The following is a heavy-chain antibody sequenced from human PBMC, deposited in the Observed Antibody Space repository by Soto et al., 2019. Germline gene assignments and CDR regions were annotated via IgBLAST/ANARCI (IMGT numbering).Heavy chain of an antibody. CDR1: GYTFTSYG. Sequence: QVQLVQSGAEVKKPGASVKVSCKASGYTFTSYGISWVRQAPGQGLEWMGWISAYNGNTNYAQKLQGRVNMTTDTSTSTAYMELRSLRSDDTDVYYCARVKASLLWFGAKGAFDIWGQGTMVTVSS. V-gene: IGHV1-18*01. J-gene: IGHJ3*02. CDR3: ARVKASLLWFGAKGAFDI. D-gene: IGHD3-10*01. CDR2: ISAYNGNT.